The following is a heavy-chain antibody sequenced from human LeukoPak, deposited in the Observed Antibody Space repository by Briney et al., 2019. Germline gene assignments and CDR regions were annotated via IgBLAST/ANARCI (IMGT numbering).Heavy chain of an antibody. CDR2: ISDDGNNK. J-gene: IGHJ4*02. Sequence: GGSLRLSCAASGFSFSSYAMHWVRQAPGKGLEWMATISDDGNNKYYADSVKGRFTISRDNSKNTLFLQMNSLRAEDTAVYYCARADIVVVPAHWGRGTLVTVSS. V-gene: IGHV3-30-3*01. D-gene: IGHD2-2*01. CDR3: ARADIVVVPAH. CDR1: GFSFSSYA.